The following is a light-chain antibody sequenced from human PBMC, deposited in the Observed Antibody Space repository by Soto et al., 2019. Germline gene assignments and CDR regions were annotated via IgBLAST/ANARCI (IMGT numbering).Light chain of an antibody. CDR1: SSDVGGYDF. V-gene: IGLV2-11*01. Sequence: QSALTQPRSVSGSPGQSVTISCTGTSSDVGGYDFVSWYQQHPGKAPKLMIYDVTKRPSWVPDRFSGAKSGNSASLTISGLRAEDEADYYCCSYAGSYNLGVFGGGTKLTVL. CDR3: CSYAGSYNLGV. CDR2: DVT. J-gene: IGLJ3*02.